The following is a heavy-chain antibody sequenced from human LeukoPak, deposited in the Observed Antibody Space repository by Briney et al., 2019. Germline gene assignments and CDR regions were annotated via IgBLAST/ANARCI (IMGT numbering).Heavy chain of an antibody. CDR3: ARTSIAAAVFDY. CDR1: GFTFSSYG. Sequence: PGGSLRLSCAASGFTFSSYGMHWVRQAPGKGLEWVAVISYDGSNKYYADSVKGRFTISRDNSKNTLYLQMNSLRAEDTAVYYCARTSIAAAVFDYWGQGTLVTVSS. CDR2: ISYDGSNK. D-gene: IGHD6-13*01. V-gene: IGHV3-30*03. J-gene: IGHJ4*02.